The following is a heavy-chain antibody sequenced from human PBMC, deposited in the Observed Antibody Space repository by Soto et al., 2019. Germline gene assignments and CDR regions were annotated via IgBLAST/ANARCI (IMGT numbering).Heavy chain of an antibody. CDR2: IYYSGST. V-gene: IGHV4-30-4*01. J-gene: IGHJ4*02. CDR3: ARVYMVRGTIIRYFDY. CDR1: GGSISSGDYY. Sequence: PSETLSLTCTVSGGSISSGDYYWSWIRQPPGKGLEWIGYIYYSGSTYYNPSLKSRATISVDTSKNQFSLKLSSVTAADTAVYYCARVYMVRGTIIRYFDYWGQGTLVTVSS. D-gene: IGHD3-10*01.